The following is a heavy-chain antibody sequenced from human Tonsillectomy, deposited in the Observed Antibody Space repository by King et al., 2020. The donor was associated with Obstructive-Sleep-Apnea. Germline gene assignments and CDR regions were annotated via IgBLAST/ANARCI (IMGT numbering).Heavy chain of an antibody. CDR1: GFTFDDYT. D-gene: IGHD3-10*01. J-gene: IGHJ6*02. CDR2: ISWNGGST. Sequence: DVQLVESGGVVVQPGGSLRLSCAASGFTFDDYTMHWVRQAPGKGLEWVSLISWNGGSTYYADSLMGRFTISRDNSKNSLYLQMNSLKTEDTALYYCAKHVALDRYYGSGRPYYYGMDVWGPGTTVTVSS. CDR3: AKHVALDRYYGSGRPYYYGMDV. V-gene: IGHV3-43*01.